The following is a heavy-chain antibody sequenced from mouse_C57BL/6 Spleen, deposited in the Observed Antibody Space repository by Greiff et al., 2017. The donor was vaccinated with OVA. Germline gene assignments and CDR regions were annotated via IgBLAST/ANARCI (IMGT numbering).Heavy chain of an antibody. CDR2: IRNKANGYTT. J-gene: IGHJ4*01. V-gene: IGHV7-3*01. CDR3: ARSLWYQGDYYAIDY. D-gene: IGHD2-1*01. CDR1: GFTFTDYY. Sequence: EVKLMESGGGLVQPGGSLSLSCAASGFTFTDYYMSWVRQPPGKALEWLGFIRNKANGYTTEYSASVKGRFTISRDNSQSILYLQMNALRAEDSATYYCARSLWYQGDYYAIDYWGQGTSVTVSS.